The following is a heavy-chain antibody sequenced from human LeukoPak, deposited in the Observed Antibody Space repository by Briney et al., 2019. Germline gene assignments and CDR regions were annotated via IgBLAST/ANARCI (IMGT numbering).Heavy chain of an antibody. D-gene: IGHD3-3*01. V-gene: IGHV3-21*01. CDR3: ARDLEYYDFWSGYSKLDY. CDR1: GFTFSSYS. CDR2: ISSSSSYI. Sequence: PGGSLRLSCAASGFTFSSYSMNWVRQAPGKGLEWVSSISSSSSYIYYADSVKGRFTISRDNAKNSLYLQMNSLRAEDTAVYYCARDLEYYDFWSGYSKLDYWGQGTLVTVSS. J-gene: IGHJ4*02.